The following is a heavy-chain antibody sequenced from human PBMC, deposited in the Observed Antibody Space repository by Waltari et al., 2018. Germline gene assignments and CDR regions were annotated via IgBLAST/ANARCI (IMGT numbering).Heavy chain of an antibody. D-gene: IGHD5-18*01. CDR2: INHSGST. V-gene: IGHV4-34*01. J-gene: IGHJ4*02. CDR3: ARGLGEDTAMVTGY. CDR1: GGSFSGYY. Sequence: VQLQQWGAGLLKPSETLSLTCAVYGGSFSGYYWSWIRQPPGKGLEWIGEINHSGSTNYNPSLKSRVTISVDTSKNQFSLKLSSVTAADTAVYYCARGLGEDTAMVTGYWGQGTLVTVSS.